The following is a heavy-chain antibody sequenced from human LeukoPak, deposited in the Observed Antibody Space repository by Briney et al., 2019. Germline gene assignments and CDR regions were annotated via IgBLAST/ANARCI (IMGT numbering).Heavy chain of an antibody. CDR1: GYTFTSYG. J-gene: IGHJ3*02. D-gene: IGHD3-3*01. Sequence: ASVKVSCKASGYTFTSYGISWVRQAPGQGLEWMGWISAYNGNTNYAQKLQGRVTMTTDTSTSTAYMELRSLRSDDTAVYYCARDSTIFGVVRGDAFDIWGQGTMVTVSS. V-gene: IGHV1-18*01. CDR3: ARDSTIFGVVRGDAFDI. CDR2: ISAYNGNT.